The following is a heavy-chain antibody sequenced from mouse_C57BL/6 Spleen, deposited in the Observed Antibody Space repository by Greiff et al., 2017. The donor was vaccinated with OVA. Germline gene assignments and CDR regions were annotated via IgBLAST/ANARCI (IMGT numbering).Heavy chain of an antibody. D-gene: IGHD1-2*01. J-gene: IGHJ4*01. CDR1: GYTFTDYY. CDR2: INPNNGGT. CDR3: ARCPSLLRYAMDY. V-gene: IGHV1-26*01. Sequence: EVQLQQSGPELVKPGASVKISCKASGYTFTDYYMNWVKQSHGKSLEWIGDINPNNGGTSYNQKFKGKATLTVDKSSSTAYMELRSLTSEDSAVYYCARCPSLLRYAMDYWGQGTSVTVSS.